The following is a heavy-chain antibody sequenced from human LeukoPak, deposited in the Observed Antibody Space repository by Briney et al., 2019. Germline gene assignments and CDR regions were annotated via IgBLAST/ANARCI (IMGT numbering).Heavy chain of an antibody. CDR2: ISAYNGNT. J-gene: IGHJ4*02. D-gene: IGHD6-13*01. CDR1: GYTFTSYG. CDR3: ARDLGPASYSSSSY. Sequence: ASVKVSCKASGYTFTSYGISWVRPAPGQGLEWMGWISAYNGNTNYAQKLQGRVTMTTDTSTSTAYMELRSLRSDDTAVYYCARDLGPASYSSSSYWGQGTLVTVSS. V-gene: IGHV1-18*01.